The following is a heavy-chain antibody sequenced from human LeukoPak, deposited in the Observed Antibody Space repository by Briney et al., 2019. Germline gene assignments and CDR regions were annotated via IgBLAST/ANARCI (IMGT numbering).Heavy chain of an antibody. CDR2: ISSSSSYI. CDR1: GFTFSSYE. D-gene: IGHD6-19*01. CDR3: ARDLNTGYSSGWYIDY. V-gene: IGHV3-21*01. Sequence: GGSLRLSCAASGFTFSSYEMNWVRQAPGKGLEWVSSISSSSSYIYYADSVKGRFTISRDNAKNSLYLQMNSLRAEDTAVYYCARDLNTGYSSGWYIDYWGQGTLVTVSS. J-gene: IGHJ4*02.